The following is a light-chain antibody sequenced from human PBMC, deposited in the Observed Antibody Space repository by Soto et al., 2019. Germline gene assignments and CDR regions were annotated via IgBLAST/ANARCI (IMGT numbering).Light chain of an antibody. V-gene: IGKV1-27*01. CDR2: AAS. Sequence: GDSVTLTCRASQSISSWLAWYQQKPGKAPKLLIYAASTLQSGVPSRFSGSGSGTEFTLTINSLQPEDVATYYCQKYDSALGTFGPGTKV. CDR1: QSISSW. CDR3: QKYDSALGT. J-gene: IGKJ1*01.